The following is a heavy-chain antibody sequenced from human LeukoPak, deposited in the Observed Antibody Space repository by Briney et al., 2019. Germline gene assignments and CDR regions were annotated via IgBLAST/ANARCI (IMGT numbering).Heavy chain of an antibody. V-gene: IGHV4-39*01. Sequence: SETLSLTCAVSGGSISSNSYYWGWIRQPPGKGLEWIGSIYYSGSTYYNPSLKSRVTISVDTSKNQFSLKLSSVTAADTAVYYCARHEVYSYGLGVVDYWGQGTLVTVSS. CDR1: GGSISSNSYY. CDR3: ARHEVYSYGLGVVDY. D-gene: IGHD5-18*01. CDR2: IYYSGST. J-gene: IGHJ4*02.